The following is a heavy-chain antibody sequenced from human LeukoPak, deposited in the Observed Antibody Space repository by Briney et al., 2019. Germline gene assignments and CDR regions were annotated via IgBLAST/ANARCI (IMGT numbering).Heavy chain of an antibody. J-gene: IGHJ4*02. CDR3: ARQASGAQGQWLVVDC. CDR1: GFAFSSYA. CDR2: ISFDGSNK. D-gene: IGHD6-19*01. V-gene: IGHV3-30-3*01. Sequence: PGGSLRLSCAASGFAFSSYAMHWVRQAPGKGLDWVAVISFDGSNKYYADSVKGQFTISRDNSKNTLYLQMNSLRVEDTAVYYCARQASGAQGQWLVVDCWGQGTLVTVSS.